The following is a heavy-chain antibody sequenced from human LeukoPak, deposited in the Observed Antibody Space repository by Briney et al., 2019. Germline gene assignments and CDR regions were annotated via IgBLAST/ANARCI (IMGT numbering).Heavy chain of an antibody. Sequence: GGSLRLSCAASGFTFSSFAMSWVRQAPGKGLEWVSSFSGSGGNTYYADSVKGRFTISRDNSKNTLYLQMNSLRAEDTAVYYCAKSMVRGVVDPWGQGTLVTVSS. CDR3: AKSMVRGVVDP. CDR1: GFTFSSFA. D-gene: IGHD3-10*01. V-gene: IGHV3-23*01. J-gene: IGHJ5*02. CDR2: FSGSGGNT.